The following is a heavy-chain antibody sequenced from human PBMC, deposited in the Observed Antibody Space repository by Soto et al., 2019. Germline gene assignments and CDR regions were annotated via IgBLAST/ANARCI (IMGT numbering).Heavy chain of an antibody. CDR3: ARDQRIAFDY. CDR2: VSAYNANT. J-gene: IGHJ4*02. D-gene: IGHD6-25*01. CDR1: GYTFTKYG. V-gene: IGHV1-18*04. Sequence: GASVKVSCKTSGYTFTKYGISWVRQAPGQGLEWIGWVSAYNANTNHAQKFQGRVTITRDTSASTAYMELGSLRSEDTAVYYCARDQRIAFDYWGQGTLVTVSS.